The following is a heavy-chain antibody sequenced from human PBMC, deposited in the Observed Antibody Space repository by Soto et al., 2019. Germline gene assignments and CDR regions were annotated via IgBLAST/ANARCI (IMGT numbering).Heavy chain of an antibody. Sequence: EVQLVQSGAEVRKPGESLRISCKDSGYTFGNSWISWVRQMPGQGLEWMGRIDPSDSDTNYSPSFQGHVTFSADKSINTVSLQWTSLKASDTAIYYCARRDNSGHDAFDIWGQGTIVTVSS. CDR1: GYTFGNSW. J-gene: IGHJ3*02. D-gene: IGHD6-19*01. CDR2: IDPSDSDT. V-gene: IGHV5-10-1*01. CDR3: ARRDNSGHDAFDI.